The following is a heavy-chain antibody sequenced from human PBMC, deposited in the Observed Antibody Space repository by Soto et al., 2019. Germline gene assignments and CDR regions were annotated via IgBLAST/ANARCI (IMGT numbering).Heavy chain of an antibody. CDR3: ACHDSNGDFAF. CDR1: GYMFPIYH. Sequence: GESLKISYEASGYMFPIYHISWVRQMPGKGLEWVGKIDPSDSRTMYRPSSRARITISVDKSINTAYLEWGRLKASDTAMYYCACHDSNGDFAFWVQGTQVTDSA. J-gene: IGHJ4*02. CDR2: IDPSDSRT. D-gene: IGHD2-8*01. V-gene: IGHV5-10-1*01.